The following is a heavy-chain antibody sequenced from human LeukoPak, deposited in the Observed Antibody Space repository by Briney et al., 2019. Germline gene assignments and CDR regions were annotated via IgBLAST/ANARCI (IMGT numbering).Heavy chain of an antibody. Sequence: GGSLRLSCAAPGFTFSSYWMNWVRQAPGKGLEWVANIKKDGSDKNYLGSVKGRFTISRDNAKNSLYVQMNSLRVEDTAVYYCASPGYSSSWSGVSDYWGQGTLVTVSS. CDR3: ASPGYSSSWSGVSDY. CDR2: IKKDGSDK. V-gene: IGHV3-7*01. J-gene: IGHJ4*02. CDR1: GFTFSSYW. D-gene: IGHD6-13*01.